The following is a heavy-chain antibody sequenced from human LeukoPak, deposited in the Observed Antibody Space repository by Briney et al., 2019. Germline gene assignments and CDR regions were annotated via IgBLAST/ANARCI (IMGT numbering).Heavy chain of an antibody. D-gene: IGHD3-10*01. CDR1: GFIFSSYS. J-gene: IGHJ4*02. Sequence: GGSLRLSCAASGFIFSSYSMNWVRQAPGKGLEWISSIISSTGAIYYADSVRGRFTISRDNARSSLYLQMNSLRTEDTAVYYCATFGEFNYDYWGQGTLVTVSS. V-gene: IGHV3-48*04. CDR3: ATFGEFNYDY. CDR2: IISSTGAI.